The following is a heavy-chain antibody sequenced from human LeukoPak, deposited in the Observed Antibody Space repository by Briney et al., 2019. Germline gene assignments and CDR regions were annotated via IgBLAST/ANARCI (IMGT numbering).Heavy chain of an antibody. Sequence: GGSLRLSCAASGLTFSSHWMHWVRQAPGKGLEWVSRISGTGGTTFYADSVKGRFTISRDNSKNTLYLQMNSLRAEDTVVYYCAKRLAMTGTYHFDYWGQGTLVTVSS. CDR1: GLTFSSHW. CDR3: AKRLAMTGTYHFDY. J-gene: IGHJ4*02. D-gene: IGHD6-19*01. V-gene: IGHV3-23*01. CDR2: ISGTGGTT.